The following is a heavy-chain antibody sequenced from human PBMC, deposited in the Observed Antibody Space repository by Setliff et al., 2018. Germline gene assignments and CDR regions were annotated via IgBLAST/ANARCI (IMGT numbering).Heavy chain of an antibody. CDR3: VVGSGALGAN. CDR2: IKEDGSEK. Sequence: PGGSLRLSCVTSGFTFSRYWMSWVRQAPGKGLEWVANIKEDGSEKYYVDSVKGRFTVSRDNAKKSLYLQMKSLGDADTAVYYCVVGSGALGANWGRGTLVTVSS. CDR1: GFTFSRYW. J-gene: IGHJ4*02. V-gene: IGHV3-7*01. D-gene: IGHD3-16*01.